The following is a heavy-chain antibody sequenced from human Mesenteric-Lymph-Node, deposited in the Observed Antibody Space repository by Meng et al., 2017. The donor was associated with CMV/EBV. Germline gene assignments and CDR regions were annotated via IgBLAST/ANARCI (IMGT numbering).Heavy chain of an antibody. V-gene: IGHV1/OR15-1*04. Sequence: CKITRYDIIDYYMHWVQQADGQGAKWMEGINTKNDDTENGRKFQGRVTMTTDTSVSTAYMEVSRLTSDDTATYYCARRLGGDIYHDYWGQGTLVTVSS. D-gene: IGHD3-9*01. CDR2: INTKNDDT. CDR3: ARRLGGDIYHDY. CDR1: RYDIIDYY. J-gene: IGHJ4*02.